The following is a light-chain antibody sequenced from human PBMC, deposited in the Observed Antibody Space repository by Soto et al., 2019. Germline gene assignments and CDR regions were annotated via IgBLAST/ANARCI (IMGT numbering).Light chain of an antibody. CDR1: SGSVSTSYY. CDR2: STN. V-gene: IGLV8-61*01. Sequence: QTVVTQEPSFSVSPGGTVTLTCGLSSGSVSTSYYPSWYQQTPGQAPRTLIYSTNTRSPGVPDRFSGSILVNRAALTITGAQADDESDYCCVLYMGSGIWVFGGGTKLTVL. CDR3: VLYMGSGIWV. J-gene: IGLJ3*02.